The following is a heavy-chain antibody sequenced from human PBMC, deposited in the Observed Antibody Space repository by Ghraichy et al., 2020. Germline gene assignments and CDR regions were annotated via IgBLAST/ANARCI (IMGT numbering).Heavy chain of an antibody. Sequence: GGSLRLSCAASGFTFTSYTMSWVRQAPGKGLEWVSGISGSGDTTNYADSVKGRFTISRDTSKNMLYLQMNSLRAEDSAIYYCARRTRGQYYYDSSLYYYDGFVDCWGQGTLVTVSS. J-gene: IGHJ4*02. CDR1: GFTFTSYT. D-gene: IGHD3-22*01. CDR3: ARRTRGQYYYDSSLYYYDGFVDC. V-gene: IGHV3-23*01. CDR2: ISGSGDTT.